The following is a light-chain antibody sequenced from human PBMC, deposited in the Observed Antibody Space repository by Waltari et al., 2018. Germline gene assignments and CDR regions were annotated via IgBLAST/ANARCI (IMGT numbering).Light chain of an antibody. CDR1: SSDTGGYNH. V-gene: IGLV2-8*01. CDR3: TSYAGSYVL. Sequence: SALTQPPSASGSPGQSVTIPRTATSSDTGGYNHVSWYQQHPGKGPKLMISEVRQRPSGVPDRFSGSKSGNTASLTVSGLQTEDEADYYCTSYAGSYVLFGGGTKLTVL. CDR2: EVR. J-gene: IGLJ2*01.